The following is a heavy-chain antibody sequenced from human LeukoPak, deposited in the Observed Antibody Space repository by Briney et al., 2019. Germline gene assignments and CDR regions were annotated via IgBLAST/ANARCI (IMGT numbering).Heavy chain of an antibody. CDR1: GGSISSSSYY. Sequence: SETLSLTCTVSGGSISSSSYYWGWIRQPPGKGLEWIGSIYYSGSTYYNPSLKSRVTISVDTSKNQFSLKLSSVTAADTAVYYCARLSKAGSYYYYYYMDVWGEGTTVTVSS. D-gene: IGHD6-13*01. CDR2: IYYSGST. V-gene: IGHV4-39*01. J-gene: IGHJ6*03. CDR3: ARLSKAGSYYYYYYMDV.